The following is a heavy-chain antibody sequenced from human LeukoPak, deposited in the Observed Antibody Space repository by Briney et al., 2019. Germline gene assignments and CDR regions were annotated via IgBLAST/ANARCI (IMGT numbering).Heavy chain of an antibody. J-gene: IGHJ3*02. CDR1: GFTFSSYA. CDR2: ISSNGGST. CDR3: VKSVTTGTGGAFDI. V-gene: IGHV3-64D*06. D-gene: IGHD1-1*01. Sequence: GGSLRLSCSASGFTFSSYAMHWVRQAPGKGLEYVSAISSNGGSTYYADSVKGRFTISRDNSKNTLYLQMSSLRAEDTAVCYCVKSVTTGTGGAFDIWGQGTMVTVSS.